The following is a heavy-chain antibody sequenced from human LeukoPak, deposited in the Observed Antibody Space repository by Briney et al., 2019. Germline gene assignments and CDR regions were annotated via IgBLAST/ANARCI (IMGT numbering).Heavy chain of an antibody. V-gene: IGHV3-66*01. D-gene: IGHD3-22*01. CDR2: IYSGGST. CDR1: GFTVRSNY. J-gene: IGHJ4*02. CDR3: ARDPPYYYDSTYHDY. Sequence: GGSLRLSCAASGFTVRSNYMSWVRQAPGKGLEWVSAIYSGGSTYYADSVKGRFTISRDNSKNTVYLQMNSLRAEDTALYYCARDPPYYYDSTYHDYWGQGTLVTVSS.